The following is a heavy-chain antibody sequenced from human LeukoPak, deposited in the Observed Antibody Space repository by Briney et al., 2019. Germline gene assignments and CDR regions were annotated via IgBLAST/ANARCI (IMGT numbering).Heavy chain of an antibody. CDR1: GGTFSSYA. Sequence: SVKVSCKASGGTFSSYAISWVRQAPGQGLEWMGGIIPIFGTANYAQKLRGRVTITADESTSTAYMELSSVRSEDTAVYYSARGFPFPPGKRFTQGYYYYGMDVWGKGTTVTVSS. CDR2: IIPIFGTA. CDR3: ARGFPFPPGKRFTQGYYYYGMDV. V-gene: IGHV1-69*01. J-gene: IGHJ6*04. D-gene: IGHD2-15*01.